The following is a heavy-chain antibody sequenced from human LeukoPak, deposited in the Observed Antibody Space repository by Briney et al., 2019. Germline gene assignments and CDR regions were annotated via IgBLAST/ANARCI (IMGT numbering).Heavy chain of an antibody. CDR2: INAGNGNT. D-gene: IGHD2-2*03. CDR1: GYTFTTYA. J-gene: IGHJ2*01. CDR3: ARLLDIVVVPAVPGSYFDL. Sequence: ASVKVSCKTSGYTFTTYAIHWVRQAPGQRPEWMGWINAGNGNTKYSQKFQGRVTITRDTSASTAYMELSSVTAADTAVYYCARLLDIVVVPAVPGSYFDLWGRGTLVTVSS. V-gene: IGHV1-3*01.